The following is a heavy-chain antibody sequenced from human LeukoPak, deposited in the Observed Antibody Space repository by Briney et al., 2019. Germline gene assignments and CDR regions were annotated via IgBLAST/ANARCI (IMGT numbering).Heavy chain of an antibody. CDR2: ISSSSSYI. CDR3: ARGHGWDLSSSRSYYFDC. Sequence: GGSLRLSCAASGFTFSSYSMNWVRQAPGKGLEWVSSISSSSSYIYYADSVKGRFTISRDNAKNSLYLQMNSLRAEDTAVYYCARGHGWDLSSSRSYYFDCWGQGTPVTVSS. CDR1: GFTFSSYS. D-gene: IGHD2-2*01. V-gene: IGHV3-21*01. J-gene: IGHJ4*02.